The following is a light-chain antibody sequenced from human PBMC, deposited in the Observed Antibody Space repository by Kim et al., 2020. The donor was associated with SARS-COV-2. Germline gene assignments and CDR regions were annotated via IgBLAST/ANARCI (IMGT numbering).Light chain of an antibody. CDR1: NIESKS. V-gene: IGLV3-21*04. CDR3: QVWDSSSDHWV. J-gene: IGLJ3*02. CDR2: YDS. Sequence: SYELTQPPSVSVAPGKTARITCGGNNIESKSVHWYQQKPGQAPVLVIYYDSDRPSGIPERFSGSNSGNTATLTISRVEAGDEADYYCQVWDSSSDHWVFGGGTQLTVL.